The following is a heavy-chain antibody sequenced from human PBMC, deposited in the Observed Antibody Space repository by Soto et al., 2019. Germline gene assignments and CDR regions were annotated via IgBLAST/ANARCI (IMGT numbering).Heavy chain of an antibody. CDR3: ASGRGTESY. CDR2: INDRGDT. CDR1: GRSFSGSW. J-gene: IGHJ4*02. D-gene: IGHD3-10*01. Sequence: QVQLQQWGAGLLKPSETLSLSCGVYGRSFSGSWWNWVRQPPGKGLEWIGEINDRGDTNYKPSLESRVTISLDTSRNQFSLDLRSVTVADTAVYYCASGRGTESYWGQGTLVTVSS. V-gene: IGHV4-34*02.